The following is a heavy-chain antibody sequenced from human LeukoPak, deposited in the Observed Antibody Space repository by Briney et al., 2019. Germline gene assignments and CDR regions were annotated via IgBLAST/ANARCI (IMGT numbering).Heavy chain of an antibody. CDR3: ARGVEPLAANTLAY. Sequence: GGSLRLSCAAPGFTVITNDMTWVRQALGKGLEWVSVLYSDGNTKYADSVQGRFTISRDNSKNTLYLEMNSLSPDDTAVYYCARGVEPLAANTLAYWGQGTLVTVSS. CDR2: LYSDGNT. CDR1: GFTVITND. J-gene: IGHJ4*02. V-gene: IGHV3-53*01. D-gene: IGHD1-14*01.